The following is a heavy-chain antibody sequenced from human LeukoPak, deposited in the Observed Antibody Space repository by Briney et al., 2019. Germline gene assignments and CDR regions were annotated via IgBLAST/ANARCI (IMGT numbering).Heavy chain of an antibody. CDR2: TSFDGGYK. V-gene: IGHV3-30*18. D-gene: IGHD3-22*01. J-gene: IGHJ4*02. Sequence: PGGSLRLSCAASGFTFSSYGMHWVRQAPGKGLEWVAMTSFDGGYKNYADSVKGRFTISRDNSKNRLYLQMNSLRAEDTAVYYCAKEVSGYLASFEYWGQGTLVTVSS. CDR3: AKEVSGYLASFEY. CDR1: GFTFSSYG.